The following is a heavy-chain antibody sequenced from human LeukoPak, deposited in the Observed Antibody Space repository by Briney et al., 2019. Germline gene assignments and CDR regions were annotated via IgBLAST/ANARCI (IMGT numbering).Heavy chain of an antibody. CDR3: ARGLRFLVV. CDR1: GGSFSGYY. Sequence: PSETLSLTCAVYGGSFSGYYWSWIRQPPGKGLEWIGSIYYSGSTYYNPSLKSRVTISVDTSKNQFSLKLSSVTAADTAVYYCARGLRFLVVWGQGTTVTVSS. CDR2: IYYSGST. V-gene: IGHV4-34*01. J-gene: IGHJ6*02. D-gene: IGHD3-3*01.